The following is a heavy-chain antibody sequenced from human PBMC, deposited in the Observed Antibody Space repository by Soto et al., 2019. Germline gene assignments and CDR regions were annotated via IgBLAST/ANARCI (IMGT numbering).Heavy chain of an antibody. J-gene: IGHJ3*02. D-gene: IGHD2-21*01. CDR2: INHSGST. CDR1: GGSFSGYY. V-gene: IGHV4-34*01. CDR3: AGLRPERPVKDGDYAFDI. Sequence: QVQLQQWGAGLLKPSETLSLTCAVYGGSFSGYYWSWIRQPPGKGLEWIGEINHSGSTNYNPSLMVRVTISVDTSKNQFALKLSSVTAADTAVYYCAGLRPERPVKDGDYAFDIWGQGTMVTVSS.